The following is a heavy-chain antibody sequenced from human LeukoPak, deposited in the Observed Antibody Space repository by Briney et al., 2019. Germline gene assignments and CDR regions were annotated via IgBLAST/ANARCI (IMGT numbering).Heavy chain of an antibody. Sequence: ASVKVSCKASGYTFTSYYMHWVRQAPGQGLEWMGRINPNSGGTNYAQKFQGRVTMTRDTSISTAYMELSRLRSDDTAVYYCASFTVTTWIFSYYYYMDVWGKRTTVTVSS. V-gene: IGHV1-2*06. J-gene: IGHJ6*03. D-gene: IGHD4-17*01. CDR1: GYTFTSYY. CDR2: INPNSGGT. CDR3: ASFTVTTWIFSYYYYMDV.